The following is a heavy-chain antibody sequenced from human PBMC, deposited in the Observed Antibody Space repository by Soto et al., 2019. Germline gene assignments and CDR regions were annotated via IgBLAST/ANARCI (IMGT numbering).Heavy chain of an antibody. CDR2: INHSGST. Sequence: PSETLSLTCAVYGGSFSGYYWSWIRQPPGKGLEWIGEINHSGSTNYNPSLKSRVTISVDTSKNQFSLKLSSVTAADTAVYYCARGRSNHYAGRFGRYYYYMDVWGKGTTVTVSS. CDR1: GGSFSGYY. CDR3: ARGRSNHYAGRFGRYYYYMDV. V-gene: IGHV4-34*01. D-gene: IGHD4-17*01. J-gene: IGHJ6*03.